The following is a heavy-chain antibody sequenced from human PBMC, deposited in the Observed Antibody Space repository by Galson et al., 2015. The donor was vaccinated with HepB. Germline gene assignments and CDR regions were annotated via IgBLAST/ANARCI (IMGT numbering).Heavy chain of an antibody. Sequence: SVKVSCKASGYSFSNFGISWVRQAPGQGLEWMGRISGQHGYTSYAESFQGRVTVTRDISTSTAFMELRSLRSDDTAVYYCARDGGGLHWLGELPDPSYYGLDVWGQVTSV. J-gene: IGHJ6*02. D-gene: IGHD3-10*01. CDR2: ISGQHGYT. V-gene: IGHV1-18*01. CDR3: ARDGGGLHWLGELPDPSYYGLDV. CDR1: GYSFSNFG.